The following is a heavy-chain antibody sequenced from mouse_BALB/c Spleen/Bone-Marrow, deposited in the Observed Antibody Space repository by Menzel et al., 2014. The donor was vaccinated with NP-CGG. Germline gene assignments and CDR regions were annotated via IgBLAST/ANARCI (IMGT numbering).Heavy chain of an antibody. J-gene: IGHJ4*01. V-gene: IGHV1-82*01. Sequence: QLQQSGPELVKPGASVKISCKASGYAFSSPWMNWVKQRPGQGLEWIGRIYPGDGDTNYNGKFKGKATLTADKSSSTAYMQLSSLTSVDSAVYFCARSDGYRAMDYWGQGTSVTVSS. D-gene: IGHD2-3*01. CDR2: IYPGDGDT. CDR1: GYAFSSPW. CDR3: ARSDGYRAMDY.